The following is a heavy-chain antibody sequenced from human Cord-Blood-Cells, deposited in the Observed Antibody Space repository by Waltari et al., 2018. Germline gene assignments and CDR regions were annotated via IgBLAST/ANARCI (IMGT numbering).Heavy chain of an antibody. V-gene: IGHV4-39*01. CDR1: GGSISSTSYY. J-gene: IGHJ4*02. CDR2: IYYSGST. CDR3: ARISGSGWYFDY. Sequence: QLQLQESGLGLVKPSETLSLTCTVSGGSISSTSYYWGWIRQPPGKGLEWIGSIYYSGSTYYNPSLKSRVTISVDTSKNQFSLKLSSVTAADTAVYYCARISGSGWYFDYWGQGTLVTVSS. D-gene: IGHD6-19*01.